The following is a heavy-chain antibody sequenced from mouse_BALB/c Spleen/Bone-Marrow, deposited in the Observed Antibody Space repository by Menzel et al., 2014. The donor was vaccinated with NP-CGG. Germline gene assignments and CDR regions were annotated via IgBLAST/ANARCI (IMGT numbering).Heavy chain of an antibody. CDR2: ISSGGST. D-gene: IGHD1-1*01. J-gene: IGHJ3*01. V-gene: IGHV5-6-5*01. Sequence: EVQGVESGGGLVKPGGSLKPSCAASGFTFSSYAMSWVRQTPEKRLEWVASISSGGSTYYPDSVKGRFTISRDNARNILYLQMSSLRSEDTAMYYCARWYYGSGFAYWGQGTLVTVSA. CDR3: ARWYYGSGFAY. CDR1: GFTFSSYA.